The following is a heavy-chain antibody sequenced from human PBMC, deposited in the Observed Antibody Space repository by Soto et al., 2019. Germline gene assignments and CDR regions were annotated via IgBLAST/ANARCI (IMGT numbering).Heavy chain of an antibody. Sequence: QVQLQQWGAGLLKPSETLSLTCAVYGGSFSGYYWSWIRQPPGKGLEWIGEINHSGSTNYNPSLKSRVTISVDTSKNQFSLKLSSVTAADTAVYYCATTYYDFWSGYYPRYYLDYWGQGTLVTVSS. J-gene: IGHJ4*02. CDR1: GGSFSGYY. CDR2: INHSGST. V-gene: IGHV4-34*01. CDR3: ATTYYDFWSGYYPRYYLDY. D-gene: IGHD3-3*01.